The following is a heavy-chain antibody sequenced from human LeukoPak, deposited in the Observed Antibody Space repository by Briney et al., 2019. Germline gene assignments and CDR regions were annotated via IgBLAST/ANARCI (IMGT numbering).Heavy chain of an antibody. D-gene: IGHD6-19*01. V-gene: IGHV3-23*01. Sequence: GGSLRLSCAASGFTFSSYGMSWVRHAPGKGLEWVSVISGSGGSTYYADSVKGRFTISRDNSKNTLYLQMNSLRAEDTAVYYCAKVYQGYSSGPNADYWGQGTLVTVSS. CDR2: ISGSGGST. J-gene: IGHJ4*02. CDR3: AKVYQGYSSGPNADY. CDR1: GFTFSSYG.